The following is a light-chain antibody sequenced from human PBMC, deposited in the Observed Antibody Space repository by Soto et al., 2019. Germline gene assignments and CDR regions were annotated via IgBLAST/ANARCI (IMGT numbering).Light chain of an antibody. Sequence: ELVMTQSPATLSVSPGARATLSCRASHSASSNLAWYKQKPGPAPSLLIYGASTRATGIPARFSGSGSGTESTLTIRSLKSEDFAVYYCHQYNNRWTFGQGTKVDIK. V-gene: IGKV3-15*01. CDR3: HQYNNRWT. J-gene: IGKJ1*01. CDR1: HSASSN. CDR2: GAS.